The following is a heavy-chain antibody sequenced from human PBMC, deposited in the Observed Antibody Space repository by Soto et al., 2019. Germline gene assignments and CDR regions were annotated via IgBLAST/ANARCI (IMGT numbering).Heavy chain of an antibody. CDR1: GFTFSGSA. Sequence: PGGSLRLSCAASGFTFSGSAMHWVRQASGKGLEWVGRMRSKANSYATAYAASVKGRFTISRDDSKNTAYLQMNSLKTEDTAVYYCAISNLTSSAAYYYDSSGYYPSDNWFDPWGQGTLVTVSS. CDR2: MRSKANSYAT. D-gene: IGHD3-22*01. V-gene: IGHV3-73*01. CDR3: AISNLTSSAAYYYDSSGYYPSDNWFDP. J-gene: IGHJ5*02.